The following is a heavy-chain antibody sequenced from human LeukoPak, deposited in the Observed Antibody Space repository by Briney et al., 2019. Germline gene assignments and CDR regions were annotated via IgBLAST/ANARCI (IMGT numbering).Heavy chain of an antibody. V-gene: IGHV3-7*03. CDR2: IKTDGSEK. CDR3: ARDYTGYFP. CDR1: GLTFSSYW. D-gene: IGHD3-9*01. J-gene: IGHJ5*02. Sequence: AGGSLRLSCEASGLTFSSYWISWVRQAPGKGLEWVANIKTDGSEKYYVDSVKGRFTISRDNAKNSLYLQMNSLRAEDTAVYYCARDYTGYFPWGQGTLVIVSS.